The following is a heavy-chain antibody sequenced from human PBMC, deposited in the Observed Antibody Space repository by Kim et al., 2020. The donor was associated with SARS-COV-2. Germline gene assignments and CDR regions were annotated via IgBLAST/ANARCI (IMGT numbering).Heavy chain of an antibody. J-gene: IGHJ6*02. Sequence: ASVKVSCKASGYTFTGYYMHWVRQAPGQGLEWMGRINPNSGGTNYAQKFQGRVTMTRDTSISTAYMELSRLRSDDTAVYYCARSGYDFWSGKYYYYGMDVWGQGTTVTVSS. CDR1: GYTFTGYY. CDR3: ARSGYDFWSGKYYYYGMDV. V-gene: IGHV1-2*06. D-gene: IGHD3-3*01. CDR2: INPNSGGT.